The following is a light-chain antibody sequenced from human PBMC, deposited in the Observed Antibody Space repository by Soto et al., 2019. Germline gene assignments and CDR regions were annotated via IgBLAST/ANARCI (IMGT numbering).Light chain of an antibody. CDR2: GAS. CDR1: QSISSSY. Sequence: EIVLTQSPGTLSLSPGKRATLSCRASQSISSSYLAWYQQRPGQAPRLLIYGASSRATGIPDRFSGSGSGTEFPLTISRLEPEDFAVYYCQQYGSSSCTFSQGTKVEIK. CDR3: QQYGSSSCT. V-gene: IGKV3-20*01. J-gene: IGKJ1*01.